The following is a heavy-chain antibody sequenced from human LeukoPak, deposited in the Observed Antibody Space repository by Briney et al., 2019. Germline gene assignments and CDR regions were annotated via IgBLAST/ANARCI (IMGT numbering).Heavy chain of an antibody. D-gene: IGHD3-10*01. CDR1: GGSISSGSYY. Sequence: SQTLSLTCTVSGGSISSGSYYWSWIRQPAGKGLEWIGRIYTSGSTNYNPSLKSRVTISIDTSKNQFSLKLSSVTAADAAVYYCARHLGSLWVPGRPNWFDPWGQGTLVTVSS. J-gene: IGHJ5*02. V-gene: IGHV4-61*02. CDR2: IYTSGST. CDR3: ARHLGSLWVPGRPNWFDP.